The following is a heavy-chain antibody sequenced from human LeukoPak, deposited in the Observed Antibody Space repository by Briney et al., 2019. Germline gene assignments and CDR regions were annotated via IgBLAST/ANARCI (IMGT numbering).Heavy chain of an antibody. Sequence: GASVKVSCKASGYTFTGYYMHWARQAPGQGLEWMGWINPNSGGTNYAQKFQGRVTMTRDTSISTAYMELSRLGSDDTAVYYCASSSYYDILTGYYFWGQGTLVTVSS. CDR2: INPNSGGT. D-gene: IGHD3-9*01. CDR3: ASSSYYDILTGYYF. J-gene: IGHJ4*02. V-gene: IGHV1-2*02. CDR1: GYTFTGYY.